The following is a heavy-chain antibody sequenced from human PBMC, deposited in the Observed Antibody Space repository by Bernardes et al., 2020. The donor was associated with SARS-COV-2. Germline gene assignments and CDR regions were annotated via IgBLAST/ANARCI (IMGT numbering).Heavy chain of an antibody. D-gene: IGHD6-19*01. J-gene: IGHJ6*02. Sequence: GGSLRLSCAASGSTFSNYAMVWVRQAPGKGLEWISAIGGSGFSTYYADSVQGRFTISRDNSKNTVFLQMISLRAEDTAVYYCAKVPSSGWGATYYYSYGLDVWGQGTTVIVSS. V-gene: IGHV3-23*01. CDR3: AKVPSSGWGATYYYSYGLDV. CDR2: IGGSGFST. CDR1: GSTFSNYA.